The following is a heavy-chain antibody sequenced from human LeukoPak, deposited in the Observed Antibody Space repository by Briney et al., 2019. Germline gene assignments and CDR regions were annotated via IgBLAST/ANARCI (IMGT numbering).Heavy chain of an antibody. CDR2: ISSSSSNI. J-gene: IGHJ5*02. D-gene: IGHD6-13*01. V-gene: IGHV3-48*02. CDR1: GFTFSSFT. CDR3: ARDSPGSSWTFDL. Sequence: GGSLRLSCAANGFTFSSFTMNWVRQAPGKGLEWISEISSSSSNIYYADSVKGRFTISRDNAKNSLYLQMNSLRDEDTAVYYCARDSPGSSWTFDLWGQGTLVTVSS.